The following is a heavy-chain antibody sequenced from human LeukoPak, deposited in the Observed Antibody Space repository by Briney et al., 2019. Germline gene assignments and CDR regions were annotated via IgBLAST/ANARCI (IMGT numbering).Heavy chain of an antibody. V-gene: IGHV4-31*02. CDR2: IYYSGST. CDR1: GGSISSGGYY. CDR3: ARAYTSSCRWFDP. Sequence: SETLSLTCTVSGGSISSGGYYWSWIRQHPGKGLEWIGYIYYSGSTYYNPSLKSRVTISVDTSKNQFSLKVSSVTAADTAVYYCARAYTSSCRWFDPWGQGTLVTVSS. D-gene: IGHD6-13*01. J-gene: IGHJ5*02.